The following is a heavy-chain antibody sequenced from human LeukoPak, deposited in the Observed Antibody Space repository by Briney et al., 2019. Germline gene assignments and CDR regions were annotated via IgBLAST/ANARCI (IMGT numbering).Heavy chain of an antibody. D-gene: IGHD6-6*01. J-gene: IGHJ4*02. V-gene: IGHV5-51*01. CDR1: GYSFTSYW. Sequence: GESLKISCKGSGYSFTSYWIGWVRQMPGKGLEWMGIIYPGDSDTRYSPSFQGQVTISADKSISTAYLQWSSLKASDTAMYYCARHTGIAARLTHFDYWGQGTLVTVSS. CDR3: ARHTGIAARLTHFDY. CDR2: IYPGDSDT.